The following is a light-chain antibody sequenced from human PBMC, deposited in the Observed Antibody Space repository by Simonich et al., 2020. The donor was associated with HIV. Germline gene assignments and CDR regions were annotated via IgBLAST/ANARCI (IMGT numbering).Light chain of an antibody. J-gene: IGLJ3*02. CDR1: NIGSKS. CDR3: QVWDTSSDWV. Sequence: SYVLTQPPSVSVAPGQTARLTCGGNNIGSKSVHWYQQKPGQAPVLVVYDDSDRPSGSPERFAGSNSGNTATLTISRVEAGDEADYYCQVWDTSSDWVFGGGTKLTVL. CDR2: DDS. V-gene: IGLV3-21*02.